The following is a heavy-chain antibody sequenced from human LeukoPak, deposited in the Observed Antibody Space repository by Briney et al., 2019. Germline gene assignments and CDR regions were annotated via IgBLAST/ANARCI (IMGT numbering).Heavy chain of an antibody. Sequence: SETLSLTCTVSGGSISSGDYYWSWIRQPPGKGLEWIGYIYYSGSTYYNPSLKSRVTISVDTPKNQFSLKMSSVTAADTAVYYCAEGGYYGSGSYDYWGQGTLVTVSS. D-gene: IGHD3-10*01. CDR1: GGSISSGDYY. V-gene: IGHV4-30-4*01. J-gene: IGHJ4*02. CDR3: AEGGYYGSGSYDY. CDR2: IYYSGST.